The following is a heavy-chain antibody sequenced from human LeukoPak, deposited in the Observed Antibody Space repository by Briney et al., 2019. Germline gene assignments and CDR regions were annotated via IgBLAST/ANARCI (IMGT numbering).Heavy chain of an antibody. CDR2: IKQDGSEK. V-gene: IGHV3-7*01. J-gene: IGHJ4*02. D-gene: IGHD3-22*01. Sequence: GGSLRLSCAASGFTFSSYWMSWVRQAPGKGLERVANIKQDGSEKYYVDSVKGRFTISRDNAKNSLYLQMNSLRAEDTAVYYCARVSRGPHPYYYDSSGYMDYWGQGTLVTVSS. CDR3: ARVSRGPHPYYYDSSGYMDY. CDR1: GFTFSSYW.